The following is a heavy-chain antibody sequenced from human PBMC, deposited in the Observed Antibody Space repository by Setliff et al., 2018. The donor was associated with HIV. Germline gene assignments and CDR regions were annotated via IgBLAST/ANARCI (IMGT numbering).Heavy chain of an antibody. CDR2: ISSSGSTI. Sequence: LRLSCAASGFTFSSYEMNWVRQAPGKGLEWVSYISSSGSTIYYADSVKGRFTISRDNAKNSLYLQMNSLRAEDTAVYYCARIALQWYYYYMDVWGRGTTVTVSS. J-gene: IGHJ6*03. V-gene: IGHV3-48*03. D-gene: IGHD4-4*01. CDR3: ARIALQWYYYYMDV. CDR1: GFTFSSYE.